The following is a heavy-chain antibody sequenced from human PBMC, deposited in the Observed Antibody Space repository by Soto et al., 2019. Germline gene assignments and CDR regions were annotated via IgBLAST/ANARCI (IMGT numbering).Heavy chain of an antibody. V-gene: IGHV3-30*18. CDR2: ISYDGSNK. CDR3: AKDPGVLMVYALNLHVDY. CDR1: GFTFSSYG. D-gene: IGHD2-8*01. Sequence: QVQLVESGGGVVQPGRSLRLSCAASGFTFSSYGMHWVRQAPGKGLEWVAVISYDGSNKYYADSVKGRFTISRDNSKNTLYLQMNSLRAEDTAVYYCAKDPGVLMVYALNLHVDYWGQGTLVTVSS. J-gene: IGHJ4*02.